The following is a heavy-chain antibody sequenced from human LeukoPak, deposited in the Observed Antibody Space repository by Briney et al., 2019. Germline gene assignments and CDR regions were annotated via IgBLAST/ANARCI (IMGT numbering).Heavy chain of an antibody. D-gene: IGHD2-2*01. CDR3: ARGNKYCSSTSCYELLWEPFLVTFDY. V-gene: IGHV1-46*01. Sequence: ASVKVSCKASGYTFTSYYMHWVRQAPGQGLEWMGIINPSGGSTNYAQKFQGRVTITADESTSTAYMELSSLRSEDTAVYYCARGNKYCSSTSCYELLWEPFLVTFDYWGQGTLVTVSS. J-gene: IGHJ4*02. CDR2: INPSGGST. CDR1: GYTFTSYY.